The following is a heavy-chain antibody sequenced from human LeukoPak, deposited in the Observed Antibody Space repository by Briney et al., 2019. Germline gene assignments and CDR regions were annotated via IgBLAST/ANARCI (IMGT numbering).Heavy chain of an antibody. J-gene: IGHJ4*02. CDR2: INHSGST. CDR1: GGSFSGYY. V-gene: IGHV4-34*01. Sequence: SETLSLTCAVYGGSFSGYYWSWIRQPPGKGLEXXXEINHSGSTNYNPXLKSRVTISVDTSKNQFSLKLSSVTAADTAVYYCARVDCSGGSCYSVDYWGQGTLVTVSS. D-gene: IGHD2-15*01. CDR3: ARVDCSGGSCYSVDY.